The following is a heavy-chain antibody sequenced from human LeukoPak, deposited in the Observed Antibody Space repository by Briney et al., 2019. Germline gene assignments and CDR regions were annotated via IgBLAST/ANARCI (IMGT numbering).Heavy chain of an antibody. CDR3: AKDLSSAITSALVLDV. Sequence: GGSLRLFCTASGFTFDDYAMHWVRHAPGEGVEWVSGNSWYSGSIGYADSVKGRFTISRDNVKNVLYLQMNSLRPEDTALYYCAKDLSSAITSALVLDVWGQGTTVTVS. CDR2: NSWYSGSI. CDR1: GFTFDDYA. J-gene: IGHJ6*02. V-gene: IGHV3-9*01. D-gene: IGHD3-22*01.